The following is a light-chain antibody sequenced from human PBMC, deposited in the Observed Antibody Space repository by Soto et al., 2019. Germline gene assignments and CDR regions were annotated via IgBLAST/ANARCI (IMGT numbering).Light chain of an antibody. CDR3: CSYAGRYTYV. CDR2: SVS. CDR1: SSDIGTYDH. V-gene: IGLV2-14*01. Sequence: QSVLTQPASVSGSPGQSITISCSGTSSDIGTYDHVAWFRQFPGKTPKLVIYSVSDRPSGVSYRFSGSKSGNTASLTISGLQAEDEADYYCCSYAGRYTYVFGTGTKVTVL. J-gene: IGLJ1*01.